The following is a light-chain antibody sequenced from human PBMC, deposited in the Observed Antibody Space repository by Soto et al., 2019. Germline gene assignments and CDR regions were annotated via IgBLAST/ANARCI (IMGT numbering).Light chain of an antibody. CDR2: DAS. V-gene: IGKV3-20*01. CDR3: QQYVSSPPSWT. Sequence: ETVLTQSPGTLSLSPGERATLSCRASQSVSSSYLAWYQQKPGQAPRLLIYDASSRATGIPDRFSGSGSGTDFTLTISRLDPEDFAVYYCQQYVSSPPSWTFGQGTKVEIK. CDR1: QSVSSSY. J-gene: IGKJ1*01.